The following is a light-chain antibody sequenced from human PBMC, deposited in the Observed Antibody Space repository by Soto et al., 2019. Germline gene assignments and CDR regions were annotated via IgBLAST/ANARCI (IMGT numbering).Light chain of an antibody. Sequence: DIQMTQSPSSLSASVGDRVTIPCRASQSIRNNLNWYQQKPGKAPKLLIYTASNLQSGVPSRFSGSGSGTDFTLTISSLQPEDFATYYCQQSYNTPWTFGQGTKVEIK. V-gene: IGKV1-39*01. CDR2: TAS. CDR3: QQSYNTPWT. CDR1: QSIRNN. J-gene: IGKJ1*01.